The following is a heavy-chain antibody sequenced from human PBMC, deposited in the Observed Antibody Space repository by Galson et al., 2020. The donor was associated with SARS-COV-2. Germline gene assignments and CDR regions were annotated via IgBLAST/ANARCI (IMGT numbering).Heavy chain of an antibody. CDR2: IYYSGST. V-gene: IGHV4-39*01. CDR3: ARPERWLQFGAFDI. CDR1: GGSISSSPHY. Sequence: TLSLTCSVSGGSISSSPHYWGWIRQPPGKGLEWIGSIYYSGSTYYNPSLKRRVTISVDTSKNQFSLKLTSVTAADTAVYYCARPERWLQFGAFDIWGQGTMVTVSS. J-gene: IGHJ3*02. D-gene: IGHD5-12*01.